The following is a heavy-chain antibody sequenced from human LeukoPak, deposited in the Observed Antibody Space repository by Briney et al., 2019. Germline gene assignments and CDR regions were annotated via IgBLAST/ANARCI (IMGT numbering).Heavy chain of an antibody. CDR1: GGSISSYY. D-gene: IGHD1-26*01. J-gene: IGHJ4*02. Sequence: SETLSLTCTVSGGSISSYYWSWIRQPPGKGLEWIGYIYYSGSTNYNPSLKSQVTISVDTSKNQFSLKLSSVTAADTAVYYCVSGSLIGLFDYWGQGTLVTVSS. CDR2: IYYSGST. V-gene: IGHV4-59*01. CDR3: VSGSLIGLFDY.